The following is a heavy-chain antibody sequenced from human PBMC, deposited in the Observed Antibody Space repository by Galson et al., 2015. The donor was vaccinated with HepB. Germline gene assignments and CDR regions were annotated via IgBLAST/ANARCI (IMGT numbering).Heavy chain of an antibody. D-gene: IGHD3-3*01. CDR2: ISSNGGST. CDR1: GFTFSSYA. J-gene: IGHJ6*03. V-gene: IGHV3-64D*06. CDR3: VKTQGSITIFGGYYYYMDV. Sequence: SLRLSCAASGFTFSSYAMHWVRQAPGKGLEYVSAISSNGGSTYYADSVKGRFTISRDNSKNTLYLQMSSLRAEDTAVYYCVKTQGSITIFGGYYYYMDVWGKGTTATVSS.